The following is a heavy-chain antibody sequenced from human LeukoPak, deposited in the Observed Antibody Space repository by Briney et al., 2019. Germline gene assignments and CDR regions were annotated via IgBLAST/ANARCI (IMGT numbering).Heavy chain of an antibody. J-gene: IGHJ4*02. CDR1: GFTVSSNY. CDR2: IYSGGST. Sequence: PGGSLRLSCAASGFTVSSNYMSWVRQAPGKGLEWVSVIYSGGSTYYADSVKGRFTISRDNSKNTLYLQMNSLRAEDTAVYYCAAPSGLAPFDYWGQGTLVTVSS. V-gene: IGHV3-66*01. CDR3: AAPSGLAPFDY.